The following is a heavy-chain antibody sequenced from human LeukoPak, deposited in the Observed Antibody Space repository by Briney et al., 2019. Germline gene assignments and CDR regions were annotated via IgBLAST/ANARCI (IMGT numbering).Heavy chain of an antibody. CDR2: IYYSGST. Sequence: SATLSLTCTVAGGSIRSYYWNWIRQPPGKGLEWIGYIYYSGSTNYNHSVKSRVTMSVDTSKNQFSLRLSSVTAADTAVYSCARHLVYGGNYYFDYWGQGTLVTVSS. CDR1: GGSIRSYY. D-gene: IGHD4-23*01. V-gene: IGHV4-59*07. J-gene: IGHJ4*02. CDR3: ARHLVYGGNYYFDY.